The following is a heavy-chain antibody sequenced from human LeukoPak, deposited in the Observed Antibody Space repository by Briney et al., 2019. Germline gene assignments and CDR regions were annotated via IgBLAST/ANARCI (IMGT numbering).Heavy chain of an antibody. V-gene: IGHV3-7*01. J-gene: IGHJ4*02. CDR3: AREDWGPDY. Sequence: PGGSLRLSCAASGFTFTGYWMVWVRQAPGKGLEWVANIEQDGSQKHYVDSVKGRFTISGDNAKKSLYLQMNNLRAEDTGVYYCAREDWGPDYWGQGTLVTVSS. D-gene: IGHD7-27*01. CDR2: IEQDGSQK. CDR1: GFTFTGYW.